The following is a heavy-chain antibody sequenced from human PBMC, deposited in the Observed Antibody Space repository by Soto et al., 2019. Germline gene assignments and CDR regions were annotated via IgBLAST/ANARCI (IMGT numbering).Heavy chain of an antibody. CDR1: GFTFSNAW. V-gene: IGHV3-15*01. D-gene: IGHD1-26*01. CDR3: TTVEWEPTYYYYYYGMDV. CDR2: IKSKTDGGTT. J-gene: IGHJ6*02. Sequence: LRLSFAASGFTFSNAWMSWVRQAPGKGLEWVGRIKSKTDGGTTDYAAPVKGRFTISRDDSKNTLYLQMNSLKTEDTAVYYCTTVEWEPTYYYYYYGMDVWGQGTTVTVSS.